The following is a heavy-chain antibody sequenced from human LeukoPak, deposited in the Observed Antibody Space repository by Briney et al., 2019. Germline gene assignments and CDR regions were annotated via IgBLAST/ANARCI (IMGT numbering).Heavy chain of an antibody. CDR1: GFTVSSNY. Sequence: GGSLRLSCAASGFTVSSNYMSWVRQAPGKGLEWVSVIYSGGSTYYADSVKGRFTISRDNSKNTLYLQMNSLRVEDTAVYYCARGPWSGWSRVDYWGQGTLVTVSS. V-gene: IGHV3-66*01. J-gene: IGHJ4*02. D-gene: IGHD6-19*01. CDR3: ARGPWSGWSRVDY. CDR2: IYSGGST.